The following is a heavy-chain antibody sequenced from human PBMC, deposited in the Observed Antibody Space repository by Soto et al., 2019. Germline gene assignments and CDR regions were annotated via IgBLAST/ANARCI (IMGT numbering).Heavy chain of an antibody. D-gene: IGHD6-13*01. CDR2: ISAYKCNT. J-gene: IGHJ4*02. Sequence: ASVKVSCKASGYTFTSYGISWVRQAPGQGLEWMGWISAYKCNTNYAQKLQGRVTMTTDTSTSTAYMELRSLRSDDTAVYYCARDVGSSSWPTHDYWGQGTLVTVSS. CDR3: ARDVGSSSWPTHDY. V-gene: IGHV1-18*01. CDR1: GYTFTSYG.